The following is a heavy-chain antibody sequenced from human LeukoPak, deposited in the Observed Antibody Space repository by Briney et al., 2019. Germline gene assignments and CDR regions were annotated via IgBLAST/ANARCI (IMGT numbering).Heavy chain of an antibody. CDR1: GFTFSSYW. CDR3: ATYSGPDKLDAFDI. Sequence: GGSLRLSCAASGFTFSSYWMSWVRQAPGKGLEWVANIKKDGSEIFYVDSVKGRFTISRDNAKTSLYLQMKSLRAEDTAVYYCATYSGPDKLDAFDIWGQGTMVTVSS. V-gene: IGHV3-7*01. CDR2: IKKDGSEI. J-gene: IGHJ3*02. D-gene: IGHD5-12*01.